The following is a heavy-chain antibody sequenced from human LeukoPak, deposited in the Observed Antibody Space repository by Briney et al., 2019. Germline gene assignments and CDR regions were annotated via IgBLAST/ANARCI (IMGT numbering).Heavy chain of an antibody. V-gene: IGHV4-31*03. CDR1: GGSISSGGYY. CDR3: ARGRGVVPAAIASYGMDV. CDR2: IYYSGST. D-gene: IGHD2-2*01. Sequence: SETLSLTCTVSGGSISSGGYYWSWIRQHPGKGLEWIGYIYYSGSTYYNPSLKSRVTISADTSKNQFSLKLSSVTAADTAVYYCARGRGVVPAAIASYGMDVWGKGATVTVSS. J-gene: IGHJ6*04.